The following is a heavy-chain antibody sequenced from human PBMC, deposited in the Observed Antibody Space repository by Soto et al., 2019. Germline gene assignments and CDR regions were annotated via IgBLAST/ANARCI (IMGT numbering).Heavy chain of an antibody. CDR2: INAGNGNT. Sequence: ASVKVSCKASGYTFTGYAMHWVRQAPGQRLEWMGWINAGNGNTKYSQKFQGRVTITRDTSASTAYMELSSLRSEDTAVYYCARGRIVVVPAAPAYYYYGMDVWGQGTTVTVSS. CDR1: GYTFTGYA. CDR3: ARGRIVVVPAAPAYYYYGMDV. V-gene: IGHV1-3*01. D-gene: IGHD2-2*01. J-gene: IGHJ6*02.